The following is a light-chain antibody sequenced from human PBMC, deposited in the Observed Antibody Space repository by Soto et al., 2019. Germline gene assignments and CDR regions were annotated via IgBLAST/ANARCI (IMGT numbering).Light chain of an antibody. J-gene: IGLJ2*01. CDR2: GNT. CDR1: SSNIGAGYD. V-gene: IGLV1-40*01. CDR3: LSFDSSRSVG. Sequence: QSVLTQPPSVSGAPGQRVTISCTGRSSNIGAGYDVHWYQQLPGRAPKLLIYGNTNRPSGVPDRFSGSKSGTSASLAITGLQAEDEADYYCLSFDSSRSVGFGGGTKLTVL.